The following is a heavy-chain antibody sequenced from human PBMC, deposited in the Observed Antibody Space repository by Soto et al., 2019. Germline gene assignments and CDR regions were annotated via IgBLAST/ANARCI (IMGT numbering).Heavy chain of an antibody. D-gene: IGHD3-16*01. CDR2: IVVGSGNT. CDR3: AADVWVGLRAAFDI. CDR1: GFTFTSSA. J-gene: IGHJ3*02. V-gene: IGHV1-58*01. Sequence: QMQLVQSGPEVKKPGTSVKVSCKASGFTFTSSAVQWVRQARGQRLEWIGWIVVGSGNTNYAQKFQERVTITRDMSTSTAYMEVSSLRSEDTAVYYCAADVWVGLRAAFDIWGQGTMVTVSS.